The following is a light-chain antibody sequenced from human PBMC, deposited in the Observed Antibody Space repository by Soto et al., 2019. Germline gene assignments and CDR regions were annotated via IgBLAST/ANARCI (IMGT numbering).Light chain of an antibody. J-gene: IGKJ4*01. CDR3: QQYHSYPVT. Sequence: DIQMTQSPSSLSASVGDTVTITCRANQGISNFLAWFQHKPGKAPESLIYGASSLQSGVPSKFSGSGSDTDFTLTISSLQPEDSATYFCQQYHSYPVTFGGGTKVEIK. CDR2: GAS. CDR1: QGISNF. V-gene: IGKV1-16*02.